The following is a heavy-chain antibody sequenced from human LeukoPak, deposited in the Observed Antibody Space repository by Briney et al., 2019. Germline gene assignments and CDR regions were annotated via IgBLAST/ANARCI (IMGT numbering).Heavy chain of an antibody. D-gene: IGHD1/OR15-1a*01. J-gene: IGHJ4*02. CDR3: AKAWLEQGGMFDY. CDR1: GFTFSSYA. V-gene: IGHV3-23*01. CDR2: LIGSGGST. Sequence: PGGTLRLSCAASGFTFSSYAMSWVRQAPGEGLEWVSLLIGSGGSTYYADSVKGRFTISRDNSKNTLYLQMNSLRAEDTAVYYCAKAWLEQGGMFDYWGQGTPVTVSS.